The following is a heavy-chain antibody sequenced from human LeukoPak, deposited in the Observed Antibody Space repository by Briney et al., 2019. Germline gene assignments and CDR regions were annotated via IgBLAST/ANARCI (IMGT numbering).Heavy chain of an antibody. CDR1: GYTFTSYY. D-gene: IGHD5-18*01. J-gene: IGHJ4*02. CDR2: INPNSGGT. CDR3: ARVVEGTSMIDY. V-gene: IGHV1-2*02. Sequence: ASVKVSCNASGYTFTSYYMHWVRQAPGQGLEWMGWINPNSGGTNYAQKFQGRVTMTRDTSISTAYMELSRLRSDDTAVYYCARVVEGTSMIDYWGQGTLVTVSS.